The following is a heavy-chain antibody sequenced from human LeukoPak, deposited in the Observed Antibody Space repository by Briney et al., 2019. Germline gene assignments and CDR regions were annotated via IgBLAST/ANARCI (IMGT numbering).Heavy chain of an antibody. J-gene: IGHJ5*02. D-gene: IGHD3-22*01. CDR3: ARGDTYYYESSGAWSDP. V-gene: IGHV4-34*01. CDR1: GGSFSGYY. Sequence: SETLSLTCAVYGGSFSGYYWSWIRQPPGKGLEWIGEINHSGSTNYNPSLKSRVTISVDTSKNQFSLKLSSVTAADTAVYYCARGDTYYYESSGAWSDPWGQGTLVTVSS. CDR2: INHSGST.